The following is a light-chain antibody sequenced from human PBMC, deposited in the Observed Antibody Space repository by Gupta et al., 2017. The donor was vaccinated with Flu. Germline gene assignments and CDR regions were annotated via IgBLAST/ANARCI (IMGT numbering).Light chain of an antibody. CDR2: EVS. CDR1: SSDVGGYNY. V-gene: IGLV2-14*01. J-gene: IGLJ3*02. Sequence: QSALPQPAASSGSPGHSITISCTGPSSDVGGYNYVSWYQQHPGKAPKLMIYEVSNRPSGVSNRFSGSKSGNTASLTISGVQVEDEADYYCSSYTSSSTWVFGGGTKLTVL. CDR3: SSYTSSSTWV.